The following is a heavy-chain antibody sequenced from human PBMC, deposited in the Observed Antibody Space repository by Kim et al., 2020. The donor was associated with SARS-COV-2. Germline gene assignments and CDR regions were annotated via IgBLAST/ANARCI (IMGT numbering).Heavy chain of an antibody. D-gene: IGHD2-21*02. CDR3: TRGCGGDCYYPLDY. CDR1: GFTFGDYA. J-gene: IGHJ4*02. V-gene: IGHV3-49*03. Sequence: GGSLRLSCTASGFTFGDYAMSWFRQAPGKGLEWVGFIRSKAYGGTTEYAASVKGRFTISRDDSKSIAYLQMNSLKTEDTAVYYCTRGCGGDCYYPLDYWGQGTLVTVSS. CDR2: IRSKAYGGTT.